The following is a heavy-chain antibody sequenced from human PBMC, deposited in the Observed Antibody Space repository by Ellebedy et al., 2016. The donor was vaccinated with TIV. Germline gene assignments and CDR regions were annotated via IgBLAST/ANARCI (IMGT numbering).Heavy chain of an antibody. CDR2: INSDGRST. CDR1: GFTFSGNW. V-gene: IGHV3-74*01. D-gene: IGHD3-3*01. J-gene: IGHJ4*02. CDR3: TKHPATITDFWSAYFPGRDY. Sequence: PGGSLRLSCAASGFTFSGNWMHWVRQAPGKGLVWVSRINSDGRSTTYADSVKGRFTISRDNAKNTLYLQMNSLRAEETAVYYCTKHPATITDFWSAYFPGRDYWGQGTLVTVSS.